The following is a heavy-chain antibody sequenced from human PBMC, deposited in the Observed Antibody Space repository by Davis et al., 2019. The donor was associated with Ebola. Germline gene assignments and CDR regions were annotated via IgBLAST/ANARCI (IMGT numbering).Heavy chain of an antibody. Sequence: ASVKVSCKASGYTFTSYGISWVRQAPGHGLEWMGWISAYNGNTNYAQKLQGRVTMTTDTSTSTAYMELRSLRSDDTAVYYCARDSAVAGHREYYYYGMDVWGKGTTVTVSS. V-gene: IGHV1-18*01. CDR3: ARDSAVAGHREYYYYGMDV. CDR1: GYTFTSYG. J-gene: IGHJ6*04. CDR2: ISAYNGNT. D-gene: IGHD6-19*01.